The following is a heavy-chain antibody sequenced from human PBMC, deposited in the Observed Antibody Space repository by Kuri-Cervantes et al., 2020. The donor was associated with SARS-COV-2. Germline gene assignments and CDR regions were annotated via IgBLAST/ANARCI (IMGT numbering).Heavy chain of an antibody. V-gene: IGHV3-30-3*01. CDR3: ARDRIVAAGTNGMDV. Sequence: GGSLRLSCAASGFTFSSYAMHWVRQAPGKGLGWVAVISYDGSNKYHADSVKGRFTISRDNSKNTLYLQMNSLRAEDTAVYYCARDRIVAAGTNGMDVWGQGTTVTVSS. J-gene: IGHJ6*02. CDR1: GFTFSSYA. D-gene: IGHD6-13*01. CDR2: ISYDGSNK.